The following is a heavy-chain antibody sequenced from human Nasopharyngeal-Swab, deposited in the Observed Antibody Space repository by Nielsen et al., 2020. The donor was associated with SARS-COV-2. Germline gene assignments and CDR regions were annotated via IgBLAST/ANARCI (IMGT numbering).Heavy chain of an antibody. J-gene: IGHJ4*02. CDR2: IIPIFGTA. V-gene: IGHV1-69*06. Sequence: WVRQAPGQGLEWMGGIIPIFGTANYAQKFQGRVTITADKSTSTAYVELSSLRSEDTAVCYCARDRATNYFDYWGQGTLVTVSS. CDR3: ARDRATNYFDY.